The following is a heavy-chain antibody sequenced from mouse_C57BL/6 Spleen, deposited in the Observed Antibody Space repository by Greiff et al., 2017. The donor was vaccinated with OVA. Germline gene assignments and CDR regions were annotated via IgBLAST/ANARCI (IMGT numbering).Heavy chain of an antibody. D-gene: IGHD1-1*01. CDR3: ARGGYGSKGY. CDR1: GYTFTSYW. V-gene: IGHV1-59*01. J-gene: IGHJ2*01. Sequence: QVQLKESGAELVRPGTSVKLSCKASGYTFTSYWMHWVKQRPGQGLEWIGVIDPSDSYTNYNQKFKGKATLTVDTSSSTAYMQLSSLTSEDSAVYYCARGGYGSKGYWGQGTTLTVSS. CDR2: IDPSDSYT.